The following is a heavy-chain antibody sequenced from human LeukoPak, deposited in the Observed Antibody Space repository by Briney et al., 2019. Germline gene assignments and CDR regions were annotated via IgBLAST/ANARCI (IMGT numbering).Heavy chain of an antibody. D-gene: IGHD6-19*01. CDR1: GFTFSSYW. CDR3: ARVGTSGWYWDYYYYYMDV. CDR2: IKQDGSEK. V-gene: IGHV3-7*01. J-gene: IGHJ6*03. Sequence: GGSLRLSCAASGFTFSSYWMSWVRQAPGKGLEWVANIKQDGSEKYYVDSVKGRFTISRDNAKNSLYLQMNSLRAEDTAVYYCARVGTSGWYWDYYYYYMDVWGKGTTVTISS.